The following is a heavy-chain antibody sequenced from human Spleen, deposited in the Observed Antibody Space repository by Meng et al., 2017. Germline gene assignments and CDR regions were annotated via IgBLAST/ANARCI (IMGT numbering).Heavy chain of an antibody. J-gene: IGHJ6*02. CDR3: AREYYYDSSVSYGMEV. D-gene: IGHD3-22*01. V-gene: IGHV3-30*12. CDR1: GFTFSSNG. Sequence: GESLKISCVGSGFTFSSNGMYWVRQAPGKGLEWVAVISYDGSNKYYADSVKGRFTISRDNSKNTAYLQMNSLRAEDTAVYYCAREYYYDSSVSYGMEVWGQGTTVTVSS. CDR2: ISYDGSNK.